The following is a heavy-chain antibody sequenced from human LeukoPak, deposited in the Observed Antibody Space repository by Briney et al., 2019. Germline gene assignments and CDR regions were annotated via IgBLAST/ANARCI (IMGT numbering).Heavy chain of an antibody. J-gene: IGHJ5*02. CDR3: ARAEMPSVAGEDWFDP. Sequence: GESLKISCKGSGYSFTSYWISWVRQLPGKGLEWMGRIDPDDSYTSYSSSFQGRVSISVDKSISTAYLQWSSLKASDTAIYYCARAEMPSVAGEDWFDPWGQGTLVTVSS. D-gene: IGHD3-10*01. CDR2: IDPDDSYT. CDR1: GYSFTSYW. V-gene: IGHV5-10-1*01.